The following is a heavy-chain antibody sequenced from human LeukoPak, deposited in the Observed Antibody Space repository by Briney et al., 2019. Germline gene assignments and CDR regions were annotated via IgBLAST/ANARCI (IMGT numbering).Heavy chain of an antibody. CDR3: ARGSMARGVIRVIFHY. CDR1: GGSISGGGYY. CDR2: IYYSGST. Sequence: SQTLSLTCTVSGGSISGGGYYWSWIRQHPGKGLEWIGCIYYSGSTYDNPSLKSRVTISVDTSKNQFSLKLSSVTAADTAVYCCARGSMARGVIRVIFHYWGREILVPVSS. J-gene: IGHJ4*02. D-gene: IGHD3-10*01. V-gene: IGHV4-31*03.